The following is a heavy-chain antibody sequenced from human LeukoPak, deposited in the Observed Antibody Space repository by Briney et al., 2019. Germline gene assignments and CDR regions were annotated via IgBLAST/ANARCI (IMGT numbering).Heavy chain of an antibody. CDR3: ARVLMVRGVTGYNWFDP. Sequence: SETLSLTCAVYGGSFSGYYWSWIRQPPGKGLEWIGEINHSGSTNYNPSLKSRVTISVDTSKNQFSLKLSSVTAADTAVYYCARVLMVRGVTGYNWFDPWGQGTLVTVSS. J-gene: IGHJ5*02. CDR1: GGSFSGYY. V-gene: IGHV4-34*01. CDR2: INHSGST. D-gene: IGHD3-10*01.